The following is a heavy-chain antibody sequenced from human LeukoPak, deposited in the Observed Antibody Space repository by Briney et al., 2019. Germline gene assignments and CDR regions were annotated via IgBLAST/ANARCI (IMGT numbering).Heavy chain of an antibody. V-gene: IGHV4-59*01. D-gene: IGHD2-21*01. Sequence: PSETLFLTCTVSGGSISSYYWSWIRQPPGKGLEWIGYIYYSGSTNYNPSLKSRVTISVDTSKNQFSLKLSSVTAADTAVYYCARRRRRLASYAFDIWGQGTMVTVSS. CDR1: GGSISSYY. J-gene: IGHJ3*02. CDR2: IYYSGST. CDR3: ARRRRRLASYAFDI.